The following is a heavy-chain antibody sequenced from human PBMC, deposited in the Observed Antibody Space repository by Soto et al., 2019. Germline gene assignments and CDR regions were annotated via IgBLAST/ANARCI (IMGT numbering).Heavy chain of an antibody. D-gene: IGHD1-26*01. Sequence: ASVKVSCKVSGYTLTELSMHWVRQAPGKGLELMGGFDPEDGETIYAQKFQGRVTMTEDTSTDTAYMELSSLRSEDTAVYYCATLVGATFAFDIWGQGTMVTV. J-gene: IGHJ3*02. CDR1: GYTLTELS. CDR3: ATLVGATFAFDI. V-gene: IGHV1-24*01. CDR2: FDPEDGET.